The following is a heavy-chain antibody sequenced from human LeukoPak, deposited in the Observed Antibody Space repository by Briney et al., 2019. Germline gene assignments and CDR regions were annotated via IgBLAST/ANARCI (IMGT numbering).Heavy chain of an antibody. CDR3: AKPRDIDSWAFDV. CDR2: ISYDGRNK. J-gene: IGHJ3*01. D-gene: IGHD2-15*01. CDR1: GFTFNNHD. Sequence: GGSLRLSCAASGFTFNNHDMHWVRQAPGKGLEWVAGISYDGRNKYYADSVKGRFTISRDNSKSTLNLQMDSLRTEDTAVYYCAKPRDIDSWAFDVWGQGTMVTVS. V-gene: IGHV3-30*18.